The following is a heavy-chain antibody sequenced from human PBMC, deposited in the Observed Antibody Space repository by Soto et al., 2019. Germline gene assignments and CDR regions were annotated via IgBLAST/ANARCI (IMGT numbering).Heavy chain of an antibody. CDR1: GYTFTSYG. J-gene: IGHJ4*02. CDR2: ISAYNGNT. Sequence: ASVKVSCKASGYTFTSYGISWVRQAPGQGLEWMGWISAYNGNTNYAQKLQGRVTMTTDTSTSTAYMELRSLRSDDTAVYYCARGSNYYGSGSYYSEEFDYWGQGTLVTVSS. D-gene: IGHD3-10*01. CDR3: ARGSNYYGSGSYYSEEFDY. V-gene: IGHV1-18*01.